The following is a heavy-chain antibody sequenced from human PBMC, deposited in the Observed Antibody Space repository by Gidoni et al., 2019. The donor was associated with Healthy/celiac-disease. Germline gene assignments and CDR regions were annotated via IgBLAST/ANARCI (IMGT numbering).Heavy chain of an antibody. J-gene: IGHJ4*02. CDR1: GYSFTRYW. D-gene: IGHD1-26*01. V-gene: IGHV5-51*01. Sequence: EVQLVQSGAEVKKPGESLKISCKGSGYSFTRYWIGWVRQMPGKGLEWMGIIYPGDSDTRYSPSFQGQVTISADKSISTAYLQWSSLKASDTAMYYCARRVTAGSGGSYYFDYWGQGTLVTVSS. CDR3: ARRVTAGSGGSYYFDY. CDR2: IYPGDSDT.